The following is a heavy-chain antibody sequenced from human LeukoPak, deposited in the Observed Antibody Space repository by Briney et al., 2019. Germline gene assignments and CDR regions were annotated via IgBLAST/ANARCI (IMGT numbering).Heavy chain of an antibody. CDR3: ARDMAYHDMLTGYEVSRFFDY. J-gene: IGHJ4*02. CDR2: IRFDGSNK. V-gene: IGHV3-33*08. CDR1: GFTFSSYG. D-gene: IGHD3-9*01. Sequence: GRSLRLSCAASGFTFSSYGMHWARQAPGKGLEWVAFIRFDGSNKYYADSVKGRFTISRDNSKNTLYLQMNYVRAEDTAVYYCARDMAYHDMLTGYEVSRFFDYWGQGTLVTVSS.